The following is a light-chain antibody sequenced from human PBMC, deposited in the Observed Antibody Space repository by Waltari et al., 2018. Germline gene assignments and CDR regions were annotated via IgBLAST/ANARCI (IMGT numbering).Light chain of an antibody. CDR2: DAS. CDR1: HTINNF. V-gene: IGKV1-5*01. J-gene: IGKJ4*01. Sequence: DIQMTQSPSTLSASEGDRVTITCRASHTINNFLAWYQQKPGKAPKLVIYDASSLESGVPSRFSGSGSGTEFTLTISSLEPEDFAIYYCQQRTDWPPLTFGGGTKVEIK. CDR3: QQRTDWPPLT.